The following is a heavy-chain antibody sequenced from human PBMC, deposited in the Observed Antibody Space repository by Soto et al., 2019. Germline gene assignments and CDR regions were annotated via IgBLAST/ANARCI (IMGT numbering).Heavy chain of an antibody. J-gene: IGHJ4*02. CDR2: ISGSGGST. CDR3: AKAKQWLVRGKYYFDY. CDR1: GFTFSSYA. D-gene: IGHD6-19*01. V-gene: IGHV3-23*01. Sequence: GGSLRLSCAASGFTFSSYAMSWVRQAPGKGLEWVSAISGSGGSTYYADSVKGRFTISRDNSKNTLYLQMNSLRAEDTAVYYCAKAKQWLVRGKYYFDYWGQGTLVTVSS.